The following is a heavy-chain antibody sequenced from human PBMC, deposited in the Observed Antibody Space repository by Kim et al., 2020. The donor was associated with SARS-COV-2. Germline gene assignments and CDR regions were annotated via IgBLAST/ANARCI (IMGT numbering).Heavy chain of an antibody. CDR1: GFTFDDYG. D-gene: IGHD3-10*01. CDR2: INWNGGST. J-gene: IGHJ4*02. Sequence: GGSLRLSCAASGFTFDDYGMSWVRQAPGKGLEWVSGINWNGGSTGYADSVKGRFTISRDNAKNSLYLQMNSLRAEDTALYYCARDSLGTMVRGAMGYWGQGTLVTVSS. V-gene: IGHV3-20*04. CDR3: ARDSLGTMVRGAMGY.